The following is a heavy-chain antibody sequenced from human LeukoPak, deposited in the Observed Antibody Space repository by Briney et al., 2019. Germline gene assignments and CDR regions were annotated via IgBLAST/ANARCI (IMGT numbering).Heavy chain of an antibody. CDR3: ARLGPDSGLRD. CDR2: IYPDDSHT. D-gene: IGHD6-19*01. J-gene: IGHJ4*02. V-gene: IGHV5-51*01. Sequence: GESLKSPCKAFGNTFTSYWFGWWPQMPGKGLEGMGIIYPDDSHTTYSPSFQGQVTLSADKSISTAYLHWSSLKASDTAMYYCARLGPDSGLRDWGQGTLVTVSS. CDR1: GNTFTSYW.